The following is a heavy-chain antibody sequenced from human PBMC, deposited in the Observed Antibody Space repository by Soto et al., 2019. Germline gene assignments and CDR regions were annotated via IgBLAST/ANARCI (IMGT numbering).Heavy chain of an antibody. CDR3: ARHLYFIVVVVAATNWFDP. CDR1: GGSISSSSYY. J-gene: IGHJ5*02. V-gene: IGHV4-39*01. CDR2: IYYSGST. Sequence: SETLSLTCTVSGGSISSSSYYWGWIRQPPGKGLEWIGSIYYSGSTYYNPSLKSRVTISVDTSKNQFSLKLSSVTAADTAVYYCARHLYFIVVVVAATNWFDPWGQGTLVTVSS. D-gene: IGHD2-15*01.